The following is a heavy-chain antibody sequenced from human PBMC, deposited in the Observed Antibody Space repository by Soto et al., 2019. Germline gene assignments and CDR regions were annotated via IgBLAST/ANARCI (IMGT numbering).Heavy chain of an antibody. CDR2: ISSSSSTI. D-gene: IGHD4-17*01. CDR1: GFTFSSYS. J-gene: IGHJ4*02. CDR3: ASFHYGGNSGPLDY. Sequence: PGGSLRLCCAASGFTFSSYSMNWVRQAPGKGLEWVSYISSSSSTIYYADSVKGRFTISRDNAKNSLYLQMNSLRAEDTAVYYCASFHYGGNSGPLDYWGQGTLVTVSS. V-gene: IGHV3-48*01.